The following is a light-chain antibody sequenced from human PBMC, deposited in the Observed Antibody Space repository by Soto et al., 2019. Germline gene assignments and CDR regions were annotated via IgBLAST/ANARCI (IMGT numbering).Light chain of an antibody. J-gene: IGLJ2*01. CDR2: EVG. CDR1: SSDVGGYNY. V-gene: IGLV2-14*01. CDR3: SSYTSTTPVV. Sequence: QSALTQAASVSGSPGQAITISCTGTSSDVGGYNYVSWYQQHPGKAPKLIIYEVGNRPSGVSNRFSGSKSGNTASLTISGLRAEDEADYYCSSYTSTTPVVFGGGTKVTVL.